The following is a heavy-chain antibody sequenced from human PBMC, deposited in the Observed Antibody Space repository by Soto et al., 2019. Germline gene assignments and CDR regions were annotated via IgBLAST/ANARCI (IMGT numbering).Heavy chain of an antibody. J-gene: IGHJ4*02. CDR3: ARGPGYSFSGYFDY. V-gene: IGHV3-53*01. CDR1: GFTVSSNY. Sequence: GSLRLSCASSGFTVSSNYMSWVRQAPGKGLEWVSVIYSGGSTYYADSVKGRFTISRDNSKNTLYLQMNSLRAEDTAVYYCARGPGYSFSGYFDYWGQGTLVTVSS. CDR2: IYSGGST. D-gene: IGHD5-18*01.